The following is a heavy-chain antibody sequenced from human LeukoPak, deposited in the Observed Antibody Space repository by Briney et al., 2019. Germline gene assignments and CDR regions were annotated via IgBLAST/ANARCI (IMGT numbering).Heavy chain of an antibody. D-gene: IGHD3-10*01. Sequence: GASVKVSCKASGYTFTGYYMHWVRQAPGQGLEWMGWINPNSGGTNYAQKFQGRVTMTRDTSISTAYMELSRLRSDDTAVYYCARDGYYYGSGSYYNAFDYWGQGTLVTVSS. CDR3: ARDGYYYGSGSYYNAFDY. J-gene: IGHJ4*02. CDR1: GYTFTGYY. V-gene: IGHV1-2*02. CDR2: INPNSGGT.